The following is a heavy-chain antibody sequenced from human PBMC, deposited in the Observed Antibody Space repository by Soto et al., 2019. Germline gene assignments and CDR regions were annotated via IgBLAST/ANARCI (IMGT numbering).Heavy chain of an antibody. CDR3: AKDYFETKGPYFFDY. V-gene: IGHV3-23*01. CDR1: GFTFNNYA. CDR2: IRNSGGFT. Sequence: VQLLESGGGLVQPGGPLRLSCAASGFTFNNYAMNWVRQAPGKGLEWVSAIRNSGGFTYYADSVKGRFTISRDNSKNTLYLHMNSLRAEDTALYYCAKDYFETKGPYFFDYWGQGTLVTVSS. J-gene: IGHJ4*02. D-gene: IGHD1-26*01.